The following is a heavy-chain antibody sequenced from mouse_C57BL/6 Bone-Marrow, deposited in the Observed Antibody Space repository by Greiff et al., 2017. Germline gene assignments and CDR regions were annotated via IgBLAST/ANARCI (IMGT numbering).Heavy chain of an antibody. V-gene: IGHV1-19*01. Sequence: EVQLQQSGPVLVKPGASVKMSCKASGYTFTDYYMNWVKQSHGKSLEWIGVINPYNGGTSYNQKFKGKATLTVDKSSSTAYMELNSLTSEDSAVYYCARGLSFYWYFDVWGTGTTVTVSS. J-gene: IGHJ1*03. CDR2: INPYNGGT. CDR3: ARGLSFYWYFDV. CDR1: GYTFTDYY.